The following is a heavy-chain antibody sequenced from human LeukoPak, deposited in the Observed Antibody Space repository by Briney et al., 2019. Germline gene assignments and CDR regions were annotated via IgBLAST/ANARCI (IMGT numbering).Heavy chain of an antibody. CDR1: GGTFSRYA. J-gene: IGHJ4*02. CDR2: IIPIFGAT. CDR3: ATDRLTGIRGLGTY. Sequence: SVKVSCKASGGTFSRYAISWVRQAPGQGLEWVGGIIPIFGATIYAQKFQGRVTMTEDTSTDTAYMELSSLRSEDTAVYYCATDRLTGIRGLGTYWGQGTLVTVSS. D-gene: IGHD1-20*01. V-gene: IGHV1-69*06.